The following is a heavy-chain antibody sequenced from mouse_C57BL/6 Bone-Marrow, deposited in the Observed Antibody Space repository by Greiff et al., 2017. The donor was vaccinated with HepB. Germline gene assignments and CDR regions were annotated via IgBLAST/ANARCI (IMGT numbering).Heavy chain of an antibody. CDR1: GFTFSDYY. CDR3: ARDLDYFDY. CDR2: INYDGSST. V-gene: IGHV5-16*01. J-gene: IGHJ2*01. Sequence: EVKVVESEGGLVQPGSSMKLSCTASGFTFSDYYMAWVRQVPEKGLEWVANINYDGSSTYYLDYLKSRFIISRDNAKNILYLQMSSLKSEDTATYYCARDLDYFDYWGQGTTLTVSS.